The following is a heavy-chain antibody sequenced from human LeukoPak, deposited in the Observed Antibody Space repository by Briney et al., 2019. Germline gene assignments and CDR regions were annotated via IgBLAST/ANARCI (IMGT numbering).Heavy chain of an antibody. CDR3: ARDGWFGELNYFDY. J-gene: IGHJ4*02. Sequence: PGGSLRLSCAASGFTFSSYSMNWVRQAPGKGLEWVSSISSSSYIYYADSVKGRFTISRDNAKNSLYLQMNSLRAEDTAVYYCARDGWFGELNYFDYWGQGTLVTVSS. D-gene: IGHD3-10*01. V-gene: IGHV3-21*01. CDR1: GFTFSSYS. CDR2: ISSSSYI.